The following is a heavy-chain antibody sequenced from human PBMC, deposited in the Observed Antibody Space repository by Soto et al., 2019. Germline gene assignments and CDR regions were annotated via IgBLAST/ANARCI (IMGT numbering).Heavy chain of an antibody. Sequence: ASVKVSCKASGYTFTSYYMHWVRQAPGQGLEWMGKINPSGGSTSYAQKFQGRVTMTRDTSTSTVYKELSSLRSEDTALYYCARDPKSYSGYDEAFDYWGQGTLVTVSS. J-gene: IGHJ4*02. D-gene: IGHD5-12*01. V-gene: IGHV1-46*01. CDR2: INPSGGST. CDR1: GYTFTSYY. CDR3: ARDPKSYSGYDEAFDY.